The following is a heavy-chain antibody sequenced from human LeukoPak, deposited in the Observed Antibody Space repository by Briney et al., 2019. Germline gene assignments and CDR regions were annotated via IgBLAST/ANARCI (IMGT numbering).Heavy chain of an antibody. CDR2: ISSSGSTI. J-gene: IGHJ4*02. Sequence: GGSLRLSCAASGFTFSDYYMSWIRQAPGKGLEWVSYISSSGSTIYYADSVKGRFTISRDNAKNSLYLQMNSLRAEDTAVYYCASQNELYYYDSSGYTTRGQGTLVTVSS. CDR1: GFTFSDYY. CDR3: ASQNELYYYDSSGYTT. D-gene: IGHD3-22*01. V-gene: IGHV3-11*01.